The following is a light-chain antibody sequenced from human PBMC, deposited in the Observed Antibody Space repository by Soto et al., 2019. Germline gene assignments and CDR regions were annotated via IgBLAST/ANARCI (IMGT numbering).Light chain of an antibody. CDR1: QSISNY. J-gene: IGKJ1*01. V-gene: IGKV1-39*01. Sequence: DIQMTQSPSSLSASVGDRVTITCRESQSISNYVNWYQQTPGKAPKLLIYAAAILQSGVPLRFSGSRSGTDFTLTISSLQPEDFASYYCQQSYSTWTFGQGTKVDIK. CDR2: AAA. CDR3: QQSYSTWT.